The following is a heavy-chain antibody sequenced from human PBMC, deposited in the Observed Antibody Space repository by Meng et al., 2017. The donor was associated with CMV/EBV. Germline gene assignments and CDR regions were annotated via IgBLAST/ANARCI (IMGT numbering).Heavy chain of an antibody. CDR3: ARVGGSSWQELDY. Sequence: ASVKVSCKASGYTFTSYDINWVRQATGQGLEWMGWMNPNSGNTGYAQKFQGRVTITRNTSIGTAYMELSSLRSEDTAVYYCARVGGSSWQELDYWGQGTLVTVSS. CDR1: GYTFTSYD. V-gene: IGHV1-8*03. J-gene: IGHJ4*02. D-gene: IGHD6-13*01. CDR2: MNPNSGNT.